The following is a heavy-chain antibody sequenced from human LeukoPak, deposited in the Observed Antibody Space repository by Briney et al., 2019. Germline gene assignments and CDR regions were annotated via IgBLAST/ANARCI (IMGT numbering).Heavy chain of an antibody. V-gene: IGHV4-4*07. CDR2: IYTGGST. CDR3: ARGTGYSSSWSNYYYYGMDV. CDR1: GGSISSYY. Sequence: SETLSLTCTVSGGSISSYYWSWIRQPAGKGLEWIGRIYTGGSTNYNPSLKSRVTMSVATSKNQFSLKLSSVTAADTAVYYCARGTGYSSSWSNYYYYGMDVWGQGTTVTVSS. D-gene: IGHD6-13*01. J-gene: IGHJ6*02.